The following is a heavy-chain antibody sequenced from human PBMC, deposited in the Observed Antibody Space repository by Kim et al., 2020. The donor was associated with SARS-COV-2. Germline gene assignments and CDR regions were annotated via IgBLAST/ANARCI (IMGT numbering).Heavy chain of an antibody. D-gene: IGHD5-18*01. CDR2: INPSGGST. V-gene: IGHV1-46*01. CDR1: GHTFTSYY. CDR3: ASTAWIQLWSAYGMDV. J-gene: IGHJ6*02. Sequence: ASVKVSCKASGHTFTSYYMHWVRQAPGQGLEWMGIINPSGGSTSYAQKFQGRVTMTRDTSTSTVYMELSSLRSEDTAVYYCASTAWIQLWSAYGMDVWGQGTTVTVSS.